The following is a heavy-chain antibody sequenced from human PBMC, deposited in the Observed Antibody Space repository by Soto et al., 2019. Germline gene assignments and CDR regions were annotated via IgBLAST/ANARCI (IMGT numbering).Heavy chain of an antibody. CDR1: GYSFTGYY. V-gene: IGHV1-2*02. J-gene: IGHJ4*02. CDR2: INPDSGAT. CDR3: VRGDYGTGGYPFPYFDY. Sequence: HEHLVQSGAEVKRPGASLKVSCKASGYSFTGYYIHWVRQAPGQGLEWMGWINPDSGATNYAQNFQGRVTLTSDTSISTASMDLTSLTSYDTAGYYCVRGDYGTGGYPFPYFDYWGQGTLVIVSS. D-gene: IGHD2-8*02.